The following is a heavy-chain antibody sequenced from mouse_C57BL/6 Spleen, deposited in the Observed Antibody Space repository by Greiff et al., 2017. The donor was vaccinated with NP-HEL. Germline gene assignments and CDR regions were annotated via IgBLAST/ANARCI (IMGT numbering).Heavy chain of an antibody. J-gene: IGHJ3*01. Sequence: QVQLQQPGAELVKPGASVKLSCKASGYTFTSYWMHWVKQRPGQGLEWIGMIHPNSGSTNYNEKFKSKATLTVDKSSSTAYMQLSSLTSEDSAVYYCVYYYGSSPFVYWGQGTLVTVSA. V-gene: IGHV1-64*01. CDR3: VYYYGSSPFVY. D-gene: IGHD1-1*01. CDR1: GYTFTSYW. CDR2: IHPNSGST.